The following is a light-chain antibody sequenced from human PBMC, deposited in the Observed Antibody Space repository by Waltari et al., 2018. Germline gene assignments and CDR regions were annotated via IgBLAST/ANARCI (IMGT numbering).Light chain of an antibody. Sequence: DIQMTQSPSSLSASLGDTVTVTCRASQNIRTQTDWYQQKPPTGPKLLIYAASTLQRGFPSRFSGSASGTEFTLTVTNLHPDDFAIYFCQQSFSSPWTFGQGTRV. CDR3: QQSFSSPWT. CDR1: QNIRTQ. V-gene: IGKV1-39*01. CDR2: AAS. J-gene: IGKJ1*01.